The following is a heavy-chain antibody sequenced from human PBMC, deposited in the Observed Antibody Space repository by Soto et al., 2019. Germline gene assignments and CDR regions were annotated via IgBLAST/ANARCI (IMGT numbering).Heavy chain of an antibody. CDR1: GASVSSGRYY. CDR3: ARDYYQSPNSMDV. V-gene: IGHV4-61*01. J-gene: IGHJ6*02. Sequence: QVQLQESGPGLVKPSETLSLTCSVSGASVSSGRYYWSWIRQPPGKRLEWIGYIYQSGSSYYNPSLNSRVTIVLATSKNQFSLRLRSVTAADTALYYCARDYYQSPNSMDVWGQGTTVTVSS. CDR2: IYQSGSS. D-gene: IGHD3-10*01.